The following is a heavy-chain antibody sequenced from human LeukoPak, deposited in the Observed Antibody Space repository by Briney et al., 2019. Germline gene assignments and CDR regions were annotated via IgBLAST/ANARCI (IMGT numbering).Heavy chain of an antibody. J-gene: IGHJ4*02. V-gene: IGHV3-48*01. CDR1: GFAFSGYS. CDR2: ISGSSSTI. D-gene: IGHD6-19*01. Sequence: PGGSLRLSRAASGFAFSGYSPNWVRQAPGKGLEWVSYISGSSSTIYYADSVKDRFTISRDNAKNSLYLQMNSLRAEDTAVYYCARYRSGGSRGFDYWGQGTLVTVSS. CDR3: ARYRSGGSRGFDY.